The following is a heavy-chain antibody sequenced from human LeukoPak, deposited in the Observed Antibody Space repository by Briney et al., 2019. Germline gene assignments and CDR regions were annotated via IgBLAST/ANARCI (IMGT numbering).Heavy chain of an antibody. J-gene: IGHJ4*02. CDR3: ARDRAAMVIDY. D-gene: IGHD5-18*01. V-gene: IGHV3-11*04. CDR1: GFTFSDYY. Sequence: GGSLRLSCAAFGFTFSDYYMSWIRQAPGKGLEWVSYINSSGSTIYYADSVKGRFTISRDNAKNSLYLQMNSLRAEDTAVYYCARDRAAMVIDYWGQGTLVTVSS. CDR2: INSSGSTI.